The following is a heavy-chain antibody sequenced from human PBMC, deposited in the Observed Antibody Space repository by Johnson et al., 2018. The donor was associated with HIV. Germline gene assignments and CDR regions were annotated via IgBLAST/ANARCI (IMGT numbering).Heavy chain of an antibody. CDR3: ARAYSSGWLGAFDM. Sequence: MLLVESGGGLIQPGGSLRLSCAASGFIVSGNYMSWVRQAPGKGLEWVSFIYRDGSTFYADSVKGRFTISRDSSKNTLYLQMNSLRAEDTAVYYCARAYSSGWLGAFDMWGQGTTVTVSS. D-gene: IGHD6-19*01. CDR2: IYRDGST. J-gene: IGHJ3*02. V-gene: IGHV3-53*01. CDR1: GFIVSGNY.